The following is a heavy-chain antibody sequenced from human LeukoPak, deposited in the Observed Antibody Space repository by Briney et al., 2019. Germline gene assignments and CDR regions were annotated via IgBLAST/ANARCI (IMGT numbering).Heavy chain of an antibody. J-gene: IGHJ4*02. CDR2: IWYDGSNK. CDR3: AKDRGNGPFDY. D-gene: IGHD1-1*01. Sequence: GGSLRLSCAASGFTFSSYAMHWVRQAPGKGLEWVAVIWYDGSNKYYADSVKGRFTISRDNSKNTLYLQMNSLRAEDTAVYYCAKDRGNGPFDYWGQGTLVTVSS. V-gene: IGHV3-33*06. CDR1: GFTFSSYA.